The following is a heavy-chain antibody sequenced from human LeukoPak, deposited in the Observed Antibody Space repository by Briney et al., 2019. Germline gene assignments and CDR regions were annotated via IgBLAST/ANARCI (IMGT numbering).Heavy chain of an antibody. CDR3: ATGGGWYFDF. V-gene: IGHV3-7*01. D-gene: IGHD6-19*01. CDR2: IKQDGSEN. J-gene: IGHJ4*02. Sequence: GGSPRLSCAASGFTFSNYWMNWVRQAPGKGLEWVASIKQDGSENYYVDSVKGRFTISRDNAKNSLYLQMNSLRVEDTAVYYCATGGGWYFDFWGQGALITASS. CDR1: GFTFSNYW.